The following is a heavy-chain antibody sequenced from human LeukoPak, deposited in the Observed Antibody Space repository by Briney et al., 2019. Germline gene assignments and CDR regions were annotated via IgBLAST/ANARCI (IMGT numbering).Heavy chain of an antibody. CDR1: GVSISTYS. J-gene: IGHJ2*01. Sequence: SETLSLTCTVSGVSISTYSWSWIRQPPGKGLEWIGYISYSGSTSYNPSLRSRVTISVDTSKNQFSLKLSSVTAADTAVYYCATDGNFDLWGRGTLVTVSS. CDR3: ATDGNFDL. D-gene: IGHD1-26*01. CDR2: ISYSGST. V-gene: IGHV4-59*01.